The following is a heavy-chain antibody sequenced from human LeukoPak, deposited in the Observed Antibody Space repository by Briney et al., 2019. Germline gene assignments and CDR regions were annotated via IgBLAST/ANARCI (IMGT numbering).Heavy chain of an antibody. CDR1: GYTFTSYG. J-gene: IGHJ5*02. Sequence: ASVKVSCKASGYTFTSYGISWVRQAPGQGLEWMGWISAYNGNTNYAQKLQGRVTMTTDTSTSTAYMELRGLRSDDTAVYYCARVLSDYSNANWFDPWGQGTLVTVSS. D-gene: IGHD4-11*01. CDR3: ARVLSDYSNANWFDP. V-gene: IGHV1-18*01. CDR2: ISAYNGNT.